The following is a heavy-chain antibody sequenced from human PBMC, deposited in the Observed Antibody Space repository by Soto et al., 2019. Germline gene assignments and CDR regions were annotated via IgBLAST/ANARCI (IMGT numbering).Heavy chain of an antibody. J-gene: IGHJ6*03. CDR1: GGSFSGYY. Sequence: PSETLSLTCAVYGGSFSGYYWSWIGQPPGKGLEWIGEINHSGSTNYNPSLKSRVTISVDTSKNQFSLKLSSVTAADTAVYYCARGSIVVVPAAGRAYYYMDVWGKGTTVTVSS. CDR2: INHSGST. CDR3: ARGSIVVVPAAGRAYYYMDV. V-gene: IGHV4-34*01. D-gene: IGHD2-2*01.